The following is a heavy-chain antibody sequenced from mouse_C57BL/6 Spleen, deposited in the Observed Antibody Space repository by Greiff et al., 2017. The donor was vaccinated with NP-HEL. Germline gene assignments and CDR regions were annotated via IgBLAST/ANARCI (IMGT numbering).Heavy chain of an antibody. CDR3: ARGSTDAMDY. J-gene: IGHJ4*01. CDR2: IYPGSGNT. Sequence: QVQLQQSGPELVKPGASVKISCKASGYSFTSYYIHWVKQRPGPGLEWIGWIYPGSGNTKYNEKFKGKATLTADTSSSTAYMQLSSLTSEDSAVYYCARGSTDAMDYWGQGTSVTVSS. CDR1: GYSFTSYY. V-gene: IGHV1-66*01.